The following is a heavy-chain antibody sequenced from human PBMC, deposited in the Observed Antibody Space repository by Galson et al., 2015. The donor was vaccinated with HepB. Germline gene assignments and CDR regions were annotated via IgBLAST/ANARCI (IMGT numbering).Heavy chain of an antibody. J-gene: IGHJ4*02. CDR2: INTNTGNP. Sequence: SVKVSCKASGYTFTSYAMNWVRQAPGQGLEWMGWINTNTGNPTYAQGFTGRFVFSLDTSVSTAYLQISSLKAEDTAVYYCARGGSSWPLTFFDYWGQGTLVTVSS. D-gene: IGHD6-13*01. CDR1: GYTFTSYA. CDR3: ARGGSSWPLTFFDY. V-gene: IGHV7-4-1*02.